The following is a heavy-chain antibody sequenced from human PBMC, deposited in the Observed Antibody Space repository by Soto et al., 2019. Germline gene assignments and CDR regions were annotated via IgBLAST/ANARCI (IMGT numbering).Heavy chain of an antibody. D-gene: IGHD3-10*01. CDR1: GFTFSSYA. V-gene: IGHV3-30-3*01. CDR3: ARSYYYGSGSYYDFDY. Sequence: GESLKISCAASGFTFSSYAMHWVRQAPGKGLEWVAVISYDGSNKYYADSVKGRFTISRDNSKNTLYLQMNSLRAEDTAVYYCARSYYYGSGSYYDFDYWGQGTLVTVSS. CDR2: ISYDGSNK. J-gene: IGHJ4*02.